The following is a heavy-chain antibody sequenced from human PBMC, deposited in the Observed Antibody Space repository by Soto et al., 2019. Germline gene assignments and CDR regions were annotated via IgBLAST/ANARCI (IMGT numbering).Heavy chain of an antibody. CDR3: AKGRDDILTGYYNGGGMDV. CDR1: GFTFSSYG. J-gene: IGHJ6*02. Sequence: GGSLRLSCAASGFTFSSYGMHWVRQAPGKGLEWVAVISYDGSNKYYADSVKGRFTISRDNSKNTLYLQMNSLRAGDTAVYYCAKGRDDILTGYYNGGGMDVWGQGTTVTVSS. D-gene: IGHD3-9*01. CDR2: ISYDGSNK. V-gene: IGHV3-30*18.